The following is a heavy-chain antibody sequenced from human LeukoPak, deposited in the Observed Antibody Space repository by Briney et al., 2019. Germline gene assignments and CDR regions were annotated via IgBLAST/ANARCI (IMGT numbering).Heavy chain of an antibody. D-gene: IGHD3-22*01. Sequence: AASVKVSCKASGYTFTSYGISWVRQAPGQGLEWMGWISAYNGNTNYAQKLQGRVTMTTDTSTSTAYMELRSLRSDDTAVYYCAIENYYDSSGYYRWCQGTLVTVSS. CDR3: AIENYYDSSGYYR. J-gene: IGHJ5*02. CDR1: GYTFTSYG. CDR2: ISAYNGNT. V-gene: IGHV1-18*01.